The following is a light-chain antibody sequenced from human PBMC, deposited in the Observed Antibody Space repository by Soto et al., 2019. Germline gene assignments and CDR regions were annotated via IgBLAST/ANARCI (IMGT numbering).Light chain of an antibody. CDR1: QSLSSNY. Sequence: EIVLTQSPGTLSLSPGERAALSCRASQSLSSNYLAWYQQKPGQAPRLLIYGASSRATGIPDRFSGSGSGTDFTLTISRLEPEDFAVYYCQQYGSSPLLTFGGGTKV. V-gene: IGKV3-20*01. J-gene: IGKJ4*01. CDR3: QQYGSSPLLT. CDR2: GAS.